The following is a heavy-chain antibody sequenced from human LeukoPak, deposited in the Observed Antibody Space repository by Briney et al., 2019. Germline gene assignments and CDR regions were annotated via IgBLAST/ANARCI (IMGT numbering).Heavy chain of an antibody. J-gene: IGHJ5*02. CDR2: ISSSGSTI. CDR1: GFTFSDYY. V-gene: IGHV3-11*01. CDR3: ARDRAAQPRADWFDP. D-gene: IGHD6-6*01. Sequence: GGSLRLSCAASGFTFSDYYMSGILQAPGKGLEWVSYISSSGSTIYYADSVKGRFTISRDIAKNSLYLQMNSLRAEDTAVYYCARDRAAQPRADWFDPWGQGTLVTVSS.